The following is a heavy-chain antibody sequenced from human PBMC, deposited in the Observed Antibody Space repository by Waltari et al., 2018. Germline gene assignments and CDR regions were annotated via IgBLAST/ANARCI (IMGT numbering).Heavy chain of an antibody. CDR3: TKDTDCGGDCSWYYFDY. Sequence: EVQLLESGGGLVQPGGSLRLSCAASGFTFSSYVMSWVRQAPGKGRECVSAIRGSGDSTYYAESVKGRCSISRDNSKNTLYLQINNLRAEDTAVYYCTKDTDCGGDCSWYYFDYWGQGTLVTVSS. V-gene: IGHV3-23*01. J-gene: IGHJ4*02. CDR1: GFTFSSYV. D-gene: IGHD2-21*02. CDR2: IRGSGDST.